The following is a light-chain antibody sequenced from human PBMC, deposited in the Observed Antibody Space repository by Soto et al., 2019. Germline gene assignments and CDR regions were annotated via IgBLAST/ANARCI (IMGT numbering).Light chain of an antibody. CDR1: QSVSSNY. J-gene: IGKJ1*01. V-gene: IGKV3-20*01. CDR2: GAS. CDR3: QQYGGLPRT. Sequence: EIVLTQSPGTVSLSPGERATLSCRASQSVSSNYLAWYQQKPGQAPRLLIYGASSRATGIPDRFSGSGSGTDFILTISRLEPEDVAVYYCQQYGGLPRTFGQGTKVEIK.